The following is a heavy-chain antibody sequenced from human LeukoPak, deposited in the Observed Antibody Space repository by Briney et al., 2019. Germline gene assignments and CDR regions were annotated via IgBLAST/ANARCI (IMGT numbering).Heavy chain of an antibody. J-gene: IGHJ4*02. V-gene: IGHV4-34*01. CDR3: AREDYGDLFDY. CDR2: INHSGST. Sequence: PSGTLSLTCAVSGGSFSGYYWSWIRQPPGKGLEWIGEINHSGSTNYNPSLKSRVTISVDTSKNQFSLKLSSVTAADTAVYYCAREDYGDLFDYWGEGTLVTVSS. D-gene: IGHD4-17*01. CDR1: GGSFSGYY.